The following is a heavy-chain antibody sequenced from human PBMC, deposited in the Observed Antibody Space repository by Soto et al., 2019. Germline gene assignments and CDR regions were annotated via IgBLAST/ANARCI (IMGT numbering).Heavy chain of an antibody. Sequence: QVQLVQSGAEVKKPGASVKVSCKASGYTFTSYGISWVRQAPGQGLEWMGWISAYNGNTNYAQKLQGRVTMTTDTATSTAYMELRSLRSDDTAVYYCASPKFGESQNDAFDIWGQGTMVTVSS. D-gene: IGHD3-10*01. J-gene: IGHJ3*02. V-gene: IGHV1-18*01. CDR3: ASPKFGESQNDAFDI. CDR2: ISAYNGNT. CDR1: GYTFTSYG.